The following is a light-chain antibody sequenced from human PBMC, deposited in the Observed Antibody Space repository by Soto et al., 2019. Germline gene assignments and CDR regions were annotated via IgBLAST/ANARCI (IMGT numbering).Light chain of an antibody. Sequence: DIEMTQSPSSLSASVGDRVTITCRASQGISNYLAWYQQRPGKVPKLLIYAASTLQSGVPSRFSGSGSGTDFTLTISSLQPEDFATYYCQNYDSAPWTCGQGTEVEIK. CDR1: QGISNY. CDR3: QNYDSAPWT. V-gene: IGKV1-27*01. J-gene: IGKJ1*01. CDR2: AAS.